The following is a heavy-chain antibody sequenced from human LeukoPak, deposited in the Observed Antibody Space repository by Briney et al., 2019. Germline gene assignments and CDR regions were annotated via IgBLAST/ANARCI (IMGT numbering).Heavy chain of an antibody. D-gene: IGHD4-23*01. J-gene: IGHJ4*02. Sequence: GGSLRLSCAASGFTFSSYSMSWVRQAPGKGLEWVSAISGSGGSTYYADSVKGRFTISRDNSKNTLYLQMNSLRAEDTAVYYCAKDLTKTTVVTPFDYWGQGTLVTVSS. V-gene: IGHV3-23*01. CDR1: GFTFSSYS. CDR2: ISGSGGST. CDR3: AKDLTKTTVVTPFDY.